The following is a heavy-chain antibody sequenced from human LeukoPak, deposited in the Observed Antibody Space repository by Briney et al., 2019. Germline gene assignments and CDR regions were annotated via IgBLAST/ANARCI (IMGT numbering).Heavy chain of an antibody. Sequence: GGCLRLSCAASGFTFSLYWMSWVRPAPGKGLECVANIQQDGSEENYVDSVKGRFTISRDNAKSLLYLQMNSLRPEDTAVYYCARGVGTLNTFAWFDPWGQGTLVTVSS. CDR1: GFTFSLYW. D-gene: IGHD1/OR15-1a*01. V-gene: IGHV3-7*01. J-gene: IGHJ5*02. CDR3: ARGVGTLNTFAWFDP. CDR2: IQQDGSEE.